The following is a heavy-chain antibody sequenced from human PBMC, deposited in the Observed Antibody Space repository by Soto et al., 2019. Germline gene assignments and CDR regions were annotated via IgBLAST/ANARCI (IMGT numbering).Heavy chain of an antibody. D-gene: IGHD5-12*01. Sequence: ASVKVSCKASGYTFTSYGISWVRQAPGQGLEWMGWISAYNGNTNYAQKLQGRVTMTTDTSTSTAYMELRSLRSDDTAVYYCARVPDIVATYPIDYWGQGTLVTVSS. J-gene: IGHJ4*02. CDR2: ISAYNGNT. CDR1: GYTFTSYG. CDR3: ARVPDIVATYPIDY. V-gene: IGHV1-18*01.